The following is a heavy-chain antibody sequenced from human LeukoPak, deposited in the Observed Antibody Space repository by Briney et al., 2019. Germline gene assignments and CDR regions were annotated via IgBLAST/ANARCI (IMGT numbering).Heavy chain of an antibody. CDR3: ANSISLDFQY. CDR2: IYNGGIT. CDR1: VGSVSSNY. V-gene: IGHV4-4*07. Sequence: SETLSLTCTVSVGSVSSNYWNWIRQPAGEGLEWIGRIYNGGITNYKPSLESRLTISLDRSKNQFSLKLTSVAAADTAVYYCANSISLDFQYWGQGTLVTVSS. D-gene: IGHD2-2*02. J-gene: IGHJ4*02.